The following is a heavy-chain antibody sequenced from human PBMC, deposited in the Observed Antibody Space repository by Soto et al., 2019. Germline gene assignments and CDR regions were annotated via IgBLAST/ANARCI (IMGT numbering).Heavy chain of an antibody. J-gene: IGHJ6*03. CDR2: IYYSGST. CDR3: ARSPFHYDYGHLAYYYYYMDV. CDR1: GCSISSGGYY. Sequence: PSETLSLTCTVSGCSISSGGYYWSWIRQHPGKGLEWIGYIYYSGSTYYNPSLKSRVTISVDTSKNQFSLKLSSVTAADTAVYYCARSPFHYDYGHLAYYYYYMDVWGKGTTVTVSS. D-gene: IGHD3-16*01. V-gene: IGHV4-31*03.